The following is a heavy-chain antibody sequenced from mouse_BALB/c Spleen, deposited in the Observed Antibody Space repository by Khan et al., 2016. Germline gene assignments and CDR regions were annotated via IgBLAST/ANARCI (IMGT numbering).Heavy chain of an antibody. Sequence: EVQLVESGPGLVKPSQSLSLTCTVTGYSITSDYAWNWIRQFPGNKLEWMGYISYSGSTSYNPSLKSRISITRDTSKNQFFLQLNSVATEDTATXYCARYDYDRGYFDYWGQGTTLTVSS. CDR3: ARYDYDRGYFDY. CDR1: GYSITSDYA. V-gene: IGHV3-2*02. CDR2: ISYSGST. J-gene: IGHJ2*01. D-gene: IGHD2-4*01.